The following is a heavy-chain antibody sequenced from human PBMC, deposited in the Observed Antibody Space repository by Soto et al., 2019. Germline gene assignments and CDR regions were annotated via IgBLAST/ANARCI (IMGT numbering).Heavy chain of an antibody. J-gene: IGHJ6*02. CDR3: VRLPGRQLLLAYYYYGMDV. Sequence: SETLSLTCSVSGGSISGGSYSWSWIRQPPGKGLEWIGHIYHRGDTYYKPSLRRRLTISIDRSKNQISLKLSAVTAADTAVYYCVRLPGRQLLLAYYYYGMDVWGPGTTLTVSS. CDR2: IYHRGDT. D-gene: IGHD2-2*01. CDR1: GGSISGGSYS. V-gene: IGHV4-30-2*01.